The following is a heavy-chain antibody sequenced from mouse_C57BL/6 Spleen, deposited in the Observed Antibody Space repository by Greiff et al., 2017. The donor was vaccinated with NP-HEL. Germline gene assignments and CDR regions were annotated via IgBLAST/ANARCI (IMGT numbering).Heavy chain of an antibody. CDR3: ARYDYDEGPYAMDY. Sequence: QVQLKESGPGLVQPSQSLSITCTVSGFSLTSYGVHWVRQSPGKGLEWLGVIWGGGSTDYNAAFISRLSISKDNSKSQVFFKMNSLQADDTAIYYCARYDYDEGPYAMDYWGQGTSVTVSS. CDR2: IWGGGST. J-gene: IGHJ4*01. V-gene: IGHV2-2*01. CDR1: GFSLTSYG. D-gene: IGHD2-4*01.